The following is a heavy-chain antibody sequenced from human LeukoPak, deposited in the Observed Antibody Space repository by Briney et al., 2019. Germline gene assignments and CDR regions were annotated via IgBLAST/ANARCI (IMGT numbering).Heavy chain of an antibody. D-gene: IGHD3-16*01. CDR1: GFTFSSYS. Sequence: PGGSLGLSCAASGFTFSSYSMNWVRQAPGKGLEWVSYISSSSTIYYADSVKGRFTISRDNAKNSLYLQMNSLRAEDTAVYYCARDSDGDYFDYWGQGTLVTVSS. CDR3: ARDSDGDYFDY. J-gene: IGHJ4*02. CDR2: ISSSSTI. V-gene: IGHV3-48*01.